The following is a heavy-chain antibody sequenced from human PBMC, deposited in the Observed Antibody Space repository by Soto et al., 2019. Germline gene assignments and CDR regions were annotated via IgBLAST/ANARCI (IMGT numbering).Heavy chain of an antibody. V-gene: IGHV3-30*18. CDR3: AKSVPDPACRGGGCHRTFDY. CDR1: GFTLGAYV. CDR2: ISADGRDL. D-gene: IGHD2-15*01. J-gene: IGHJ4*02. Sequence: QVQLVESGGGVVQPGGSVRLSCTASGFTLGAYVMHWVRQAQGKGPEWVAAISADGRDLFYAASVEGRFTISRDNSKITLLLQMTSLPSEDTPAYSCAKSVPDPACRGGGCHRTFDYWGQGTLVTVSS.